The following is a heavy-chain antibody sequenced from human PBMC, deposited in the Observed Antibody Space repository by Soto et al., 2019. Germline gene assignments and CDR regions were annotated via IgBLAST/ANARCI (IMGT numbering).Heavy chain of an antibody. D-gene: IGHD2-2*01. CDR2: ISSYNGNT. CDR3: ARDGDRCTSTRCSPWPDTHFDL. V-gene: IGHV1-18*01. CDR1: GYTFTNYG. J-gene: IGHJ2*01. Sequence: ASVKVSCKASGYTFTNYGISWVRQAPGQGLEWMGWISSYNGNTKYPQKLQGRVTMTTDTSTRTSYMELRSLRSDDTAVYFCARDGDRCTSTRCSPWPDTHFDLWGRGTLVTVSS.